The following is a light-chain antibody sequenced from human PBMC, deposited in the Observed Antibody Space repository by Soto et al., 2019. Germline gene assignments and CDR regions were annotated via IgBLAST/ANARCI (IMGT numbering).Light chain of an antibody. Sequence: DIQMTQSPSSLSASVGDRVTITCQASRDISTYLNWYQQKPGKAPKLLIYAASDLETGAPSRFSGSGSGTEFTLTISSLQPEDFATYYCQQYESPLLTFGGGTKVEIK. CDR3: QQYESPLLT. V-gene: IGKV1-33*01. CDR1: RDISTY. CDR2: AAS. J-gene: IGKJ4*01.